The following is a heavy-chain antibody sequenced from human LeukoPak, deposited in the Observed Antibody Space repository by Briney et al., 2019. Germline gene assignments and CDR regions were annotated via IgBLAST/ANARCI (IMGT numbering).Heavy chain of an antibody. D-gene: IGHD1-7*01. V-gene: IGHV1-2*02. Sequence: ASVKVSCKASGYTFTGYYMHWVRQAPGQGLEWMGWINPNSGGTNYAQKFQGRVTMTRDTSISTAYMEVSRLRSDDTAVYYCAREPELRNYFDYWGQGTLVTVSS. CDR3: AREPELRNYFDY. CDR1: GYTFTGYY. CDR2: INPNSGGT. J-gene: IGHJ4*02.